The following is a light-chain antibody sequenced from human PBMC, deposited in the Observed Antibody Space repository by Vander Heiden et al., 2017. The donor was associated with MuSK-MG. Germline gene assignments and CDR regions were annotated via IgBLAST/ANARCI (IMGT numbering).Light chain of an antibody. CDR2: AAS. CDR1: QSIGSY. J-gene: IGKJ2*01. V-gene: IGKV1-39*01. Sequence: DIQMTQSPSSLSASVGDRVTITYRASQSIGSYLNWYPQKVGKAPKLLTYAASSWQSGVTSRYSDSRYGTDSTLTIGSQQPEHSAAYNCQQIYSNPAYTLGQGTKLEIK. CDR3: QQIYSNPAYT.